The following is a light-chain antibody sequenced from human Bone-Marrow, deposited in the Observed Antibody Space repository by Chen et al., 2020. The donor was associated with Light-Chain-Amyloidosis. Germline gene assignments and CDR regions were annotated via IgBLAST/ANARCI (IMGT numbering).Light chain of an antibody. CDR3: QVWDRSSDRPV. J-gene: IGLJ3*02. CDR2: DDS. CDR1: NIGTTS. V-gene: IGLV3-21*02. Sequence: SYVLTQPSSVSAAPGQTATIACGGNNIGTTSVHWYQQTPGQAPLLVDYDDSDRPSGIPERLSGSNSGNTATLTISRVQAGDEADYYCQVWDRSSDRPVFGGGTKLTVL.